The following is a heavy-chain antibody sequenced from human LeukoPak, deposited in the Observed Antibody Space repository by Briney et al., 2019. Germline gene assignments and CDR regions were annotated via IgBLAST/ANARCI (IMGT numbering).Heavy chain of an antibody. CDR2: LYWDDDT. J-gene: IGHJ1*01. CDR1: GFSLSTIGVG. D-gene: IGHD3-10*01. Sequence: SGPTLVNPTQTLTLTCTFSGFSLSTIGVGVGWIRQPPGKALEWLALLYWDDDTRYSPSLRSRLTISKDTSKNQVFFRMTNMDPVDTATYYCAHGLIRQAGDFLYWGQGTLVTVP. V-gene: IGHV2-5*02. CDR3: AHGLIRQAGDFLY.